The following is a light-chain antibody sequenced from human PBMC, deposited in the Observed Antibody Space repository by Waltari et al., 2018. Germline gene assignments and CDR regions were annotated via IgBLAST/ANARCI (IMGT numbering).Light chain of an antibody. Sequence: SYELTQPSPVSVSPGQTARITCPGAVRTKNYVRWFRQKPGQAPVLVIYKDRERPSVIPERFSGSSSGTTVTLTITGAQVDDEADYYCYATADKIHGIFGGGTKLTVL. CDR2: KDR. J-gene: IGLJ2*01. CDR3: YATADKIHGI. V-gene: IGLV3-27*01. CDR1: VRTKNY.